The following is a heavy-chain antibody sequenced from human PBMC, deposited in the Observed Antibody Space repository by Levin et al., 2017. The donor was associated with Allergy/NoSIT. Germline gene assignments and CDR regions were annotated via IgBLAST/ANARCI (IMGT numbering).Heavy chain of an antibody. V-gene: IGHV1-8*01. D-gene: IGHD6-6*01. CDR3: ASFRAARDETYNWFDP. Sequence: ASVKVSCKASGYTFTSYDINWVRQATGQGLEWMGWMNPNSGNTGYAQKFQGRVTMTRNTSISTAYMELSSLRSEDTAVYYCASFRAARDETYNWFDPWGQGTLVTVSS. CDR2: MNPNSGNT. J-gene: IGHJ5*02. CDR1: GYTFTSYD.